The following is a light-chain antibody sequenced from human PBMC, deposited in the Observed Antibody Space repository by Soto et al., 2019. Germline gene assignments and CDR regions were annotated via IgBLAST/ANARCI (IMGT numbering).Light chain of an antibody. CDR3: SSYSTPSALV. V-gene: IGLV2-14*03. Sequence: QSALTQPASVSGSPGQSITISCAGTSADIGAFNYVSWYQHHPGKAPKLLIYDVSDRPSGVSTRFSASKSANTASLTISGLQADDEGDYYCSSYSTPSALVFGGGTKVTVL. CDR2: DVS. J-gene: IGLJ2*01. CDR1: SADIGAFNY.